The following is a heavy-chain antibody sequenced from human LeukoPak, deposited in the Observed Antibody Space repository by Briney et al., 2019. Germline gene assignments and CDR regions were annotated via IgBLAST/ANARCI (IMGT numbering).Heavy chain of an antibody. J-gene: IGHJ4*02. V-gene: IGHV4-39*07. CDR1: GGSISTSNYY. Sequence: PSETLSLTCTVSGGSISTSNYYCGWIRQPPGKGLEWIGNIFYSGSTYYSPSLKSRVTISLDTARNQFSLKLNSVTAADTAVYYCARASYSSGVYYFDYWGQGTLVTVSS. D-gene: IGHD6-19*01. CDR2: IFYSGST. CDR3: ARASYSSGVYYFDY.